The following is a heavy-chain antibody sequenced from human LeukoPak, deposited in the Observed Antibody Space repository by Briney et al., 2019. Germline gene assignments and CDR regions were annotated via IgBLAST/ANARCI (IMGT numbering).Heavy chain of an antibody. Sequence: GGSLRLSCAASGFTFSSYEMNWVRQAPGKGLEWVSYISSSAGTTYYADSVKSRFTISRDNAKNSLYLQMNSLRAEDTAVYYCARQQLQLWYDWGQGTLVTVSS. D-gene: IGHD5-18*01. V-gene: IGHV3-48*03. CDR3: ARQQLQLWYD. J-gene: IGHJ4*02. CDR2: ISSSAGTT. CDR1: GFTFSSYE.